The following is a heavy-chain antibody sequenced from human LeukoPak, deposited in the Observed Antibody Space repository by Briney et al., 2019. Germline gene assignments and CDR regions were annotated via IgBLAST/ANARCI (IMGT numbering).Heavy chain of an antibody. CDR2: INPSGGST. CDR3: ARGGYCSSTSCYSVVYYYYYYMDV. Sequence: ASVKVSCKASGYTFTSYYMHWVRQAPGQGLEWMGIINPSGGSTSYAQKFQGRVTMTRDTSTSTVYMELSSLRSEDTAVYYCARGGYCSSTSCYSVVYYYYYYMDVWGKGTTVTVSS. J-gene: IGHJ6*03. D-gene: IGHD2-2*02. V-gene: IGHV1-46*01. CDR1: GYTFTSYY.